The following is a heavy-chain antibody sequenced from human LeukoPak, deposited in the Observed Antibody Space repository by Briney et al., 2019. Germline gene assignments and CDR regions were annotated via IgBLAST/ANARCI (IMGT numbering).Heavy chain of an antibody. Sequence: SETLSLTCTVSGGSISSGSYYWSWIRQPAGKGLEWIGQIHHSGSANYNPSLRSRVTISMDTSKNQFSLNLSSVTAADTAVYYCAKHGSYHFDYWGQGTLVTVSS. CDR3: AKHGSYHFDY. D-gene: IGHD3-10*01. CDR1: GGSISSGSYY. J-gene: IGHJ4*02. V-gene: IGHV4-61*10. CDR2: IHHSGSA.